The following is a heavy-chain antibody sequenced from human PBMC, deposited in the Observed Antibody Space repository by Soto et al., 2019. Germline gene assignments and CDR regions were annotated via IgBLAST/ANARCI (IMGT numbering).Heavy chain of an antibody. Sequence: QVQLQQWGAGLLKPSETLSLTCAVXXXSXXXXXXXXXXXXXXTGLERIGEINHSGSTNYNPSLKSXXXXXXXXXXNXXXXXXXXXXXXXXAVYYCARDXXTGLFDYWGQGTLVTVSS. J-gene: IGHJ4*02. CDR2: INHSGST. V-gene: IGHV4-34*01. CDR3: ARDXXTGLFDY. D-gene: IGHD3-10*01. CDR1: XXSXXXXX.